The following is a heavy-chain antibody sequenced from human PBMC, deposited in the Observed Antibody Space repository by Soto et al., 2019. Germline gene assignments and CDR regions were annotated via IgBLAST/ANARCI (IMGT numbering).Heavy chain of an antibody. Sequence: QVQLQESGPRLVKPSQTLSLTCTVSGGSISSGNYYWSWIRQPPGKGLEWIGYISYSENTYYNPSLKSRVTISVDTPKNKFSLKLSSVTAADTAVYYCARLRGSGTGYYGMDVWGQGTTVVVSS. CDR1: GGSISSGNYY. CDR3: ARLRGSGTGYYGMDV. V-gene: IGHV4-30-4*01. CDR2: ISYSENT. J-gene: IGHJ6*02. D-gene: IGHD3-10*01.